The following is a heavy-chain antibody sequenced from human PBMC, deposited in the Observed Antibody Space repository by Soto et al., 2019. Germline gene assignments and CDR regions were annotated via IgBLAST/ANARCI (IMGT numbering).Heavy chain of an antibody. D-gene: IGHD6-6*01. CDR2: IFYSGTT. J-gene: IGHJ4*02. CDR3: ARLQSRSSSSGREIDY. V-gene: IGHV4-39*01. Sequence: QLQLQESGPGLVKPSETLSLTCTVSGGSISSSSYYWGWIRQPPGKGLEWIGTIFYSGTTYYNPSLKSRVTISVDTSKNQFSLKLNSVTAADTAVFYCARLQSRSSSSGREIDYWGQGTLVTVSS. CDR1: GGSISSSSYY.